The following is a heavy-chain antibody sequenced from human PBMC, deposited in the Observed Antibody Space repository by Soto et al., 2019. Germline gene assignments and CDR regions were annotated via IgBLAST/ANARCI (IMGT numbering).Heavy chain of an antibody. CDR2: IYYSGST. J-gene: IGHJ4*02. D-gene: IGHD4-17*01. CDR1: GGSISSYY. CDR3: AREGTTAGFDY. Sequence: LSLTCTVSGGSISSYYWSWIRQPPGKGLEWIGYIYYSGSTNYNPSLKSRVTISVDTSKNQFSLKLSSVTAADTAVYYCAREGTTAGFDYWGQGTLVTVSS. V-gene: IGHV4-59*01.